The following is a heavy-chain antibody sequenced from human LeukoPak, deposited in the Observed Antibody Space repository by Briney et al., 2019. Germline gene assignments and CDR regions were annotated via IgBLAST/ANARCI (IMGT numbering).Heavy chain of an antibody. CDR1: GFTFSSYA. V-gene: IGHV3-23*01. D-gene: IGHD3-9*01. J-gene: IGHJ4*02. CDR2: ISGSGGST. CDR3: ANVRYFDWYYFDY. Sequence: GGSLRLSCASSGFTFSSYAVTWVRQAPGRGLEWVSSISGSGGSTYYADSVKGRFTISRDNAKNTLYVQMNSLRAGDTAVYYCANVRYFDWYYFDYWGQGALVTVSS.